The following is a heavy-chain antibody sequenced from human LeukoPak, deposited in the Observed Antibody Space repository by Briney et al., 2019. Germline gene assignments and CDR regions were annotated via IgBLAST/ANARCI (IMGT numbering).Heavy chain of an antibody. CDR3: ARLRGADYYGSGSYYNWGGAYFDY. J-gene: IGHJ4*02. CDR2: INHSGST. V-gene: IGHV4-34*01. Sequence: PSETLSLTCAVYGGSFSGYYWSWIRHPPGKGLEWIGEINHSGSTNYNPSLKSRVTISVDTSKNQFSLKLSSVTAADTAVYYCARLRGADYYGSGSYYNWGGAYFDYWGQGTLVTVSS. CDR1: GGSFSGYY. D-gene: IGHD3-10*01.